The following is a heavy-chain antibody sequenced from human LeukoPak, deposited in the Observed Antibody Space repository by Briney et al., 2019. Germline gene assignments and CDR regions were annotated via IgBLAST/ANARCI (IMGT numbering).Heavy chain of an antibody. CDR1: GGFFRGYY. Sequence: SETLSLTCAVCGGFFRGYYWSWLRQPPGKGLQWIGEINHSGSTNYNPSLKSRVTISVDTSKNQFSLKLSSVTAADTAVYYCARGLSRYCSSTSCYGVLDHWGQGTLVTVSS. D-gene: IGHD2-2*01. J-gene: IGHJ5*02. CDR3: ARGLSRYCSSTSCYGVLDH. CDR2: INHSGST. V-gene: IGHV4-34*01.